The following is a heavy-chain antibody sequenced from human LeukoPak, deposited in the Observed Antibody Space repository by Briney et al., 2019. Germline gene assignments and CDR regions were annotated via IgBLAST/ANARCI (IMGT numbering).Heavy chain of an antibody. J-gene: IGHJ4*02. CDR1: GFTFSSYA. D-gene: IGHD3-22*01. CDR3: AKDRTYYYDSGSLGY. CDR2: ISGSGGST. Sequence: GGSLRLSCAASGFTFSSYAMSWVRQAPGKGLEWVSAISGSGGSTYYADSVKGRFTISRDNSKNTLYLQMNSLRAEDTAVYYCAKDRTYYYDSGSLGYWGQGTLVTVSS. V-gene: IGHV3-23*01.